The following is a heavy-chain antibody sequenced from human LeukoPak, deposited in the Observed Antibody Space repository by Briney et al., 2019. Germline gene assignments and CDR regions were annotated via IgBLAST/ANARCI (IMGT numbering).Heavy chain of an antibody. CDR3: AKVRGTYSSGFFFDS. D-gene: IGHD6-19*01. V-gene: IGHV3-9*01. Sequence: GRSLRLSCAASGFTFDDYAMYWVRQPPGKGLEWLSIISWNSGYIGYADSVKGRFTVSRDNAENSVYLQMNSLRPEDTAFYFCAKVRGTYSSGFFFDSWGQGTLVTVSS. CDR2: ISWNSGYI. J-gene: IGHJ4*02. CDR1: GFTFDDYA.